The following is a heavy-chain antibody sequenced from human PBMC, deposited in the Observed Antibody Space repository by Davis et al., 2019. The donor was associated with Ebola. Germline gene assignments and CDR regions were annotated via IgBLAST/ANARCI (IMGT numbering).Heavy chain of an antibody. D-gene: IGHD4-11*01. V-gene: IGHV4-61*01. CDR2: IYYTGST. CDR3: ARGIRIYSNYEEYYFDY. CDR1: GGSVSSGSYY. Sequence: SETLSLTCIVYGGSVSSGSYYWSWIRQPPGKGLEWIGYIYYTGSTNYNPSLKSRVTILVDTSKNQLSLKLSSVTAADTAVYYCARGIRIYSNYEEYYFDYWGQGTLVTVSS. J-gene: IGHJ4*02.